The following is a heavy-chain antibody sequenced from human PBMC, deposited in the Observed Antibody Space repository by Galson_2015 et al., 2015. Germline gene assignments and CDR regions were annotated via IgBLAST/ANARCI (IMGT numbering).Heavy chain of an antibody. CDR2: INAGNGNT. J-gene: IGHJ6*03. CDR1: GYTFTSYA. Sequence: SVKVSCKASGYTFTSYAMHWVRQAPGQRLGWMGWINAGNGNTEYSQKFQGRVTITRDTSASTAYMELSSLRSEDTAVYYCARVGCSGGSCYSYYYYYMDVWGKGTTVTVSS. V-gene: IGHV1-3*01. D-gene: IGHD2-15*01. CDR3: ARVGCSGGSCYSYYYYYMDV.